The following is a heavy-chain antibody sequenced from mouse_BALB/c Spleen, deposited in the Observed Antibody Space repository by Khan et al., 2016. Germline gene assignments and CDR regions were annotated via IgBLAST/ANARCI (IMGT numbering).Heavy chain of an antibody. CDR1: GYSITSDYA. Sequence: EVQLQESGPGLVKPSQSLSLTCTVTGYSITSDYAWNWIRQFPGNKLEWMGYISYSGSTSYNPSLKSRISITRDTSKNQFFLQLNSVTTEDTATYDCARRGAYYGNYEAWFAYWGQGTLVTVSA. D-gene: IGHD2-10*01. V-gene: IGHV3-2*02. CDR3: ARRGAYYGNYEAWFAY. CDR2: ISYSGST. J-gene: IGHJ3*01.